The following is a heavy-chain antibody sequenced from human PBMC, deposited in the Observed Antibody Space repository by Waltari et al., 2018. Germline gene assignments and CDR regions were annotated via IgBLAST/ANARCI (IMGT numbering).Heavy chain of an antibody. J-gene: IGHJ4*02. CDR3: AHRLRLRAVVSNHFDY. V-gene: IGHV2-5*01. Sequence: QITLKESGHTLVEPTQTLTLTCTFSGFSFSTSEVGVGWIRQRPGKALEWLAFIYWNDNKRFNPSLQSRLTITKDTSNNQVVLTITNMHPMDTATYYCAHRLRLRAVVSNHFDYWGQGTLVTVSS. CDR1: GFSFSTSEVG. D-gene: IGHD3-10*01. CDR2: IYWNDNK.